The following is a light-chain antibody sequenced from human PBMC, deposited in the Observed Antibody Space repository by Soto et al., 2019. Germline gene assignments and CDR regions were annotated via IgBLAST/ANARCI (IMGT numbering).Light chain of an antibody. Sequence: DIVVTQSPLSLPVTPGEPASISCRSSQSLLHSNGYNYLDWYLQKPGQSPQLLIYLGSNRASGVPDRLSGSGSGTDFTLKISRVEAEDVGLYYCMQALQAPLTFGQGTKVEI. V-gene: IGKV2-28*01. CDR2: LGS. CDR3: MQALQAPLT. CDR1: QSLLHSNGYNY. J-gene: IGKJ1*01.